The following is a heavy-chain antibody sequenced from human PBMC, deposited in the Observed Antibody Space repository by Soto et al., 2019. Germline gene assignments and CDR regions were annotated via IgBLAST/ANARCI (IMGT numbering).Heavy chain of an antibody. J-gene: IGHJ6*02. CDR3: ARAVGYYYYGMDV. V-gene: IGHV4-59*01. CDR2: IYYSGST. Sequence: SETLSLTXTVSGGSISSYYWSWIRQPPGKGLEWIGYIYYSGSTNYNPSLKSRVTISVDTSKNQFSLKLSSVTAADTAVYYCARAVGYYYYGMDVWGQGTTVTVSS. CDR1: GGSISSYY. D-gene: IGHD1-26*01.